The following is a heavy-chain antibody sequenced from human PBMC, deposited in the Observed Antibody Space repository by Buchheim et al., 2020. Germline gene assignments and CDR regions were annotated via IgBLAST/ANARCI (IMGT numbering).Heavy chain of an antibody. CDR1: GFTFSSYA. D-gene: IGHD2-15*01. J-gene: IGHJ6*02. V-gene: IGHV3-23*01. CDR2: ISGSGAKT. CDR3: AKEVVVVVVATPTYYGMDV. Sequence: EVQLLESGGGLVQPGGSLRLSCAASGFTFSSYAMSWVRQAPGKGLEWVSAISGSGAKTYYADSVKGRFAISRGNSKNTMYLHMNSLRAEDTAVYYCAKEVVVVVVATPTYYGMDVWGQGTT.